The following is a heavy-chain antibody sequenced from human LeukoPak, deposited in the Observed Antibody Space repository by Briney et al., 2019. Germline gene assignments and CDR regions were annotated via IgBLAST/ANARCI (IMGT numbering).Heavy chain of an antibody. CDR1: AFTFSSFW. Sequence: GESMRPSSVASAFTFSSFWTHCVRQVPGNGLVWDSRINTDAGTTYFADSVKGRFTIARDHSRKPLYLQMNSLRVDDTAVYYCARGGLLGFDPWGQGTLVSASS. J-gene: IGHJ5*02. CDR3: ARGGLLGFDP. V-gene: IGHV3-74*01. CDR2: INTDAGTT.